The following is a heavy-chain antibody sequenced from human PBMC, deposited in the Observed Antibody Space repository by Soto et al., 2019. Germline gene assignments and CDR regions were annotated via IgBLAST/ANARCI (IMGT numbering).Heavy chain of an antibody. CDR1: GYTFTSYY. CDR2: INPSGGST. V-gene: IGHV1-46*01. Sequence: APVKVSCKASGYTFTSYYMHWVRQAPGQGLEWMGIINPSGGSTSYAQKFQGRVTMTRDTSTSTVYMELSSLRSEDTAVYYCARARYYDSSGYYSLDYWGQGTLVTVS. CDR3: ARARYYDSSGYYSLDY. D-gene: IGHD3-22*01. J-gene: IGHJ4*02.